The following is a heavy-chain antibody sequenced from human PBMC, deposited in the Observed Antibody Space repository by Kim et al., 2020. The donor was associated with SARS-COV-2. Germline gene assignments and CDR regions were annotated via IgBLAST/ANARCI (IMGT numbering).Heavy chain of an antibody. D-gene: IGHD2-15*01. CDR3: ARGRGGITVVTLVLGYYY. V-gene: IGHV4-34*01. CDR1: GGSFSGYY. Sequence: SETLSLTCAVYGGSFSGYYWSWIRQPPGKGLEWIGEINHSGSTNYNPSLKSRVTISVDTSKNQFSLKLSSVTAADTAVYYCARGRGGITVVTLVLGYYY. J-gene: IGHJ6*01. CDR2: INHSGST.